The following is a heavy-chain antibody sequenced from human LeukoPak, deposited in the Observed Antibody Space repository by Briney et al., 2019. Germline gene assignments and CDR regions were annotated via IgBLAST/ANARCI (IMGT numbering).Heavy chain of an antibody. CDR2: ISSSSSTI. V-gene: IGHV3-48*01. CDR3: ARDGANNRPNYYGSGSYYKGFFDY. D-gene: IGHD3-10*01. CDR1: GFTFSSYW. Sequence: GGSLRLSCAASGFTFSSYWMHWVRQAPGKGLEWVSYISSSSSTIYYADSVKGRFTISRDNAKNSLYLQMNSLRAEDTAVYYCARDGANNRPNYYGSGSYYKGFFDYWGQGTLVTVSS. J-gene: IGHJ4*02.